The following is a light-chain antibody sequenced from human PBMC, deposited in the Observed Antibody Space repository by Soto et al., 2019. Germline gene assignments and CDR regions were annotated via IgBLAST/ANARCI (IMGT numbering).Light chain of an antibody. CDR2: AAS. V-gene: IGKV1-9*01. Sequence: DIQLTQSPSFLSASVGDRVTITCRASQGISSYLAWYQQKPGKAPKLLIYAASTLQSGVPSRFSGSGSGTEFTLTSSSLQHEDFATYYCQQLNSYPRTFGPGTKVDIK. CDR1: QGISSY. CDR3: QQLNSYPRT. J-gene: IGKJ3*01.